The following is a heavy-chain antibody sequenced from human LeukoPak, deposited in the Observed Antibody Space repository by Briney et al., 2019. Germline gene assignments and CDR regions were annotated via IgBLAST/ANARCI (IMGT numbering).Heavy chain of an antibody. V-gene: IGHV4-34*01. Sequence: SETLPLTCAVYGGSLSGYYWSWIRQPPGKGLEWIGEINHSGSTNYNPSLKSRVTISVDTSKNQFSLKLSSVTAADTAMYYCARESTTVAGTFDYWGQGTLVTVSS. D-gene: IGHD6-19*01. CDR1: GGSLSGYY. CDR3: ARESTTVAGTFDY. J-gene: IGHJ4*02. CDR2: INHSGST.